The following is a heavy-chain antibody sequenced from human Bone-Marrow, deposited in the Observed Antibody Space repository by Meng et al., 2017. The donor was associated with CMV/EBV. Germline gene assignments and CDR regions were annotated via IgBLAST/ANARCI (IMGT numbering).Heavy chain of an antibody. CDR3: ARNRGKSDFDC. CDR2: VYHGGTT. J-gene: IGHJ4*02. V-gene: IGHV4-4*02. CDR1: GDSLSRGNW. Sequence: QVQLQESGPGLVRPSGTLSLTCAVSGDSLSRGNWWSWVRQPPGKGLEWIGEVYHGGTTNYNPSLKSRVTISVDRSKNQFSLMLSSVTAADTALYYCARNRGKSDFDCWGQGTLVTVSS.